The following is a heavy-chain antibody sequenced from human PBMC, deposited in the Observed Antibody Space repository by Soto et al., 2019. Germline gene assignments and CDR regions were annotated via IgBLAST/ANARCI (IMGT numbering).Heavy chain of an antibody. CDR3: ARAKTGEPFYYYYGMDV. Sequence: ASVKVSCKASGYTFTSYAMHWVRQAPGQRLEWMGWINAGNGNTKYSQKFQGRVTITADKSTSTAYMELSSLRSEDTAVYYCARAKTGEPFYYYYGMDVWGQGTTVTVSS. D-gene: IGHD7-27*01. CDR2: INAGNGNT. CDR1: GYTFTSYA. V-gene: IGHV1-3*01. J-gene: IGHJ6*02.